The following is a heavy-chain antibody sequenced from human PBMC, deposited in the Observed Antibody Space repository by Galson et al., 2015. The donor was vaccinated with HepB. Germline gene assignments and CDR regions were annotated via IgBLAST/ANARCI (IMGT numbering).Heavy chain of an antibody. CDR1: GFTFSSYW. Sequence: SLRLSCAASGFTFSSYWMSWVRQAPGKGLEWVANIKQDGSEKYYVDSVKGRFTISRDNAKNSLYLQMNSLRAEDTAVYYCASLLRSSGYRNDAFDIWGQGTMVTVSS. CDR3: ASLLRSSGYRNDAFDI. J-gene: IGHJ3*02. V-gene: IGHV3-7*03. CDR2: IKQDGSEK. D-gene: IGHD3-22*01.